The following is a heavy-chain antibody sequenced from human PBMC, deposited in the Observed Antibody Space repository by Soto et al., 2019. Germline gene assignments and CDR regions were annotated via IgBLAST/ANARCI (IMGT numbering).Heavy chain of an antibody. CDR1: GGTFNMYA. CDR3: ARSIGSGGVIGGFDY. J-gene: IGHJ4*02. CDR2: IIPIFDTP. V-gene: IGHV1-69*01. D-gene: IGHD3-16*02. Sequence: QVQLVQSGAEVRKPGSAVRVSCKASGGTFNMYAMNWVRQAPGQGLEWMVGIIPIFDTPRYSQRFQGRVTITVDESTSTAYMDLTGLRSEDTAIYYCARSIGSGGVIGGFDYWGQGTLVTVAS.